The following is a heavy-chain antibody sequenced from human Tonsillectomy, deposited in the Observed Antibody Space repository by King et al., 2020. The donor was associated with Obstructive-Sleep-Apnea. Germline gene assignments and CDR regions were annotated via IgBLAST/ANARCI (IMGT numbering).Heavy chain of an antibody. Sequence: QLQESGPGLVKPSETLSLTCTVSGGSISSSIHYWGWIRQSPGKGLEWIGSIYYSGSTYYNPSLKSRVTMSVDTSKNQFSLKMTSVTAADTAIYYCARVNTDSSGYYYIDYWGQGTLVTVSS. CDR1: GGSISSSIHY. CDR2: IYYSGST. CDR3: ARVNTDSSGYYYIDY. J-gene: IGHJ4*02. D-gene: IGHD3-22*01. V-gene: IGHV4-39*07.